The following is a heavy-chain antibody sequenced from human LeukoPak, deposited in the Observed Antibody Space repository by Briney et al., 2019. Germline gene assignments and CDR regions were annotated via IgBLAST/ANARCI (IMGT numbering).Heavy chain of an antibody. CDR1: GFTFSSYS. J-gene: IGHJ5*02. V-gene: IGHV3-48*01. CDR3: ARGSDYGDYNWFDP. Sequence: GGSLRLSCAASGFTFSSYSMNWVRQAPGKGLEWVSYISSSSSTIYYADSVKGRFTISRDNAKNSLYLQMNSLRAEDTAVYYCARGSDYGDYNWFDPWGQGTLVTVSS. D-gene: IGHD4-17*01. CDR2: ISSSSSTI.